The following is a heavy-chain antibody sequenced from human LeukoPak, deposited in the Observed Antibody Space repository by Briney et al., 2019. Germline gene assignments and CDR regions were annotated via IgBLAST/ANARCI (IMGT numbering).Heavy chain of an antibody. CDR2: IIPIFGTA. CDR3: ARGVVVPVPFFDI. D-gene: IGHD2-2*01. Sequence: SVKVSCKASGGTFISYAISWVRQAPGQGLEWMGGIIPIFGTANYAQKFQGRVTITADESASTAYMELSSLRSEDTAVYYCARGVVVPVPFFDIWGQGTMVTVSS. V-gene: IGHV1-69*01. J-gene: IGHJ3*02. CDR1: GGTFISYA.